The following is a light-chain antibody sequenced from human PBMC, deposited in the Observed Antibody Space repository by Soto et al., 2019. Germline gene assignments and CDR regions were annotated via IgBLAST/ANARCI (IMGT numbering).Light chain of an antibody. Sequence: DIQMTQSPSSLSASVGDRVTITCRASEDIYNYLAWYQQKPGKVPQLLIYAASTLQSGVPPRFSGSGSGTDFTLTISGLQPEDVATYYCQKYQNAPRTFDQGTKVEIK. CDR3: QKYQNAPRT. V-gene: IGKV1-27*01. J-gene: IGKJ1*01. CDR1: EDIYNY. CDR2: AAS.